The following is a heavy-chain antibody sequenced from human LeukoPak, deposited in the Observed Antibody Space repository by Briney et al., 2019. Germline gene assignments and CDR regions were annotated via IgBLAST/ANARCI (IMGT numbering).Heavy chain of an antibody. Sequence: PSETLSLTCAVYGGSFSGYYWSWIRQPPGKGLEWIGEINHSGSTNYNPSLKSRVTISVDTSKNQFSLKLSSVTAADTAVYYCAVALTGDAFDIWGQGTMVTVSS. V-gene: IGHV4-34*01. J-gene: IGHJ3*02. D-gene: IGHD7-27*01. CDR3: AVALTGDAFDI. CDR2: INHSGST. CDR1: GGSFSGYY.